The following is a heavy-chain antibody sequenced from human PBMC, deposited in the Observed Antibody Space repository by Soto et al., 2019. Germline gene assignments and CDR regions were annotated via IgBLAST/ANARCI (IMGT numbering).Heavy chain of an antibody. CDR1: GFTFSGYA. D-gene: IGHD2-21*02. CDR3: ASLPSVTVHLAWFDP. V-gene: IGHV3-23*01. Sequence: EVQLLQSGGGLVQPGGSLRLSCAASGFTFSGYAMSWVRQAPGKGLEWVSTISGGGENTYYADSVKCRFTISRDNSKNTLYLQMNSLRAEDTALYYCASLPSVTVHLAWFDPWGQGTLVTVSS. J-gene: IGHJ5*02. CDR2: ISGGGENT.